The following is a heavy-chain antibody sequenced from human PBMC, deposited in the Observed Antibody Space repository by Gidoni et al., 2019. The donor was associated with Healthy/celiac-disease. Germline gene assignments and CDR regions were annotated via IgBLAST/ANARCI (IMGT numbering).Heavy chain of an antibody. CDR2: IFPILGIA. CDR1: GGTFSSYA. V-gene: IGHV1-69*09. CDR3: ARNPTWIQPGERYYGMDV. Sequence: QVQLVQSGAEVKKPGSSVKVSCKASGGTFSSYAISWVRQVPGQGLEWMGRIFPILGIANYAQKFQGRVTITADKSTSTAYMELSSLRSEDTAVYYCARNPTWIQPGERYYGMDVWGQGTTVTVSS. J-gene: IGHJ6*02. D-gene: IGHD5-18*01.